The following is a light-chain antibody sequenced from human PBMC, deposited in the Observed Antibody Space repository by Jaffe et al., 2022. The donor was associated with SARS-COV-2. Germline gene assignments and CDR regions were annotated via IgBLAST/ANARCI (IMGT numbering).Light chain of an antibody. CDR3: QQSYSTPPYT. CDR2: AAS. Sequence: DIQMTQSPSSLSASVGDRVTITCRASQSISSHLNWYQQKPGKAPKLLIYAASSLQSGVPSRFRGSGSGTDFTLTISSLQPEDFATYYCQQSYSTPPYTFGQGTKLDIK. J-gene: IGKJ2*01. CDR1: QSISSH. V-gene: IGKV1-39*01.